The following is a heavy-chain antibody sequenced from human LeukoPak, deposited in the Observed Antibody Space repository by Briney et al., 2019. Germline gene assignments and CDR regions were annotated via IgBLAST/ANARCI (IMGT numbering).Heavy chain of an antibody. CDR1: GFTFSSYG. Sequence: PGRSLRLSCAASGFTFSSYGMHWVRQAPGKGLEWVAVIWYDGSNKYYADSVRGRFTISRDNSKNTLFLQMNSLRAEDTAVYYCAKYLEGDNVIFDYWGQGTLVTVSP. J-gene: IGHJ4*02. CDR3: AKYLEGDNVIFDY. V-gene: IGHV3-33*06. CDR2: IWYDGSNK. D-gene: IGHD3-16*02.